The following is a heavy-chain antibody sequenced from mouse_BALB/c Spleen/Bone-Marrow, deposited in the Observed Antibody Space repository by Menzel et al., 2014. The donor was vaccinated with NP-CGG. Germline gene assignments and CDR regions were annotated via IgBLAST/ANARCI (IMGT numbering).Heavy chain of an antibody. CDR2: IWGDGTT. Sequence: VLLVESGPGLVAPSQSLSITCTVSGFSLTGFGINWIRQPPGKGLEWLGMIWGDGTTDYNSALKSRLSINKDNSKSQVVLKMNSLQAGDTATYYCAREKYGNDYALDYWGQGTSVTVSS. CDR3: AREKYGNDYALDY. CDR1: GFSLTGFG. V-gene: IGHV2-6-7*01. J-gene: IGHJ4*01. D-gene: IGHD2-10*02.